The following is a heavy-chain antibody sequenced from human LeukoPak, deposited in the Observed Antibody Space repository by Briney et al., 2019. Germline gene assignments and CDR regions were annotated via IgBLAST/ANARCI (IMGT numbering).Heavy chain of an antibody. D-gene: IGHD3-22*01. CDR2: ISGSGGST. CDR1: GFTFSSYA. CDR3: AKDLIDYYDSSGYYS. J-gene: IGHJ4*02. Sequence: GGSLRLPCAASGFTFSSYAMSWVRQAPGKGLEWVSAISGSGGSTYYADSVKGRFTISRDNSKNTLYLQMNSLRAEDTAVYYCAKDLIDYYDSSGYYSWGQGTLVTVSS. V-gene: IGHV3-23*01.